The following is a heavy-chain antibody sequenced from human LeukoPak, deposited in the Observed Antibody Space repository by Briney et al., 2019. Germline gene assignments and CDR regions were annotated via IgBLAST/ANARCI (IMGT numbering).Heavy chain of an antibody. V-gene: IGHV3-23*01. Sequence: GGSLRLSCAASGFTFSTYAMTWVRQAPGKGLNWVSGISGNGDSTFYADSVKGRFTISRDNSKKTLYLQMNSLRADDTAVYYCAKDARWLAPGTFDIWGQGTMVTAS. CDR1: GFTFSTYA. CDR3: AKDARWLAPGTFDI. CDR2: ISGNGDST. J-gene: IGHJ3*02. D-gene: IGHD6-19*01.